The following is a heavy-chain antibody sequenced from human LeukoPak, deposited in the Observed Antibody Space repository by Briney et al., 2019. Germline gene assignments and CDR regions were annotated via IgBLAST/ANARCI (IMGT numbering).Heavy chain of an antibody. CDR2: MNPNSGNT. CDR3: AKNVRDTGTFDY. CDR1: GYTFTTYD. J-gene: IGHJ4*02. Sequence: ASVKVSCKASGYTFTTYDINWVRQATGQGLEWMGWMNPNSGNTGYAQRFQGRVTMTRDTAISTAYMELNSLTSEDTAVYYCAKNVRDTGTFDYWGQGTLVTVSS. V-gene: IGHV1-8*01. D-gene: IGHD5-18*01.